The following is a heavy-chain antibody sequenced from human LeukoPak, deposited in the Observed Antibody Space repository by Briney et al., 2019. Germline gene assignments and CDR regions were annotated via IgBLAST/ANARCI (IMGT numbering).Heavy chain of an antibody. V-gene: IGHV3-30*18. CDR1: GFTFSDYG. CDR3: AKSPYAGYYTDY. J-gene: IGHJ4*02. Sequence: PSRSLSLTCAASGFTFSDYGRHWVRQAPGKGLEWVGLITYDGTNNYYAASVKGRFTTSTDNTKQSPYMQSTSPTTEAAAQYYCAKSPYAGYYTDYWGQGTLATASA. CDR2: ITYDGTNN. D-gene: IGHD2-8*01.